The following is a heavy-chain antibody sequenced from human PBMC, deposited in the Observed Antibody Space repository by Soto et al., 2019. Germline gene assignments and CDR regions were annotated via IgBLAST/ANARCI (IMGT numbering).Heavy chain of an antibody. V-gene: IGHV3-33*01. CDR1: GFTFSSYG. CDR2: IWYDGSNK. Sequence: QVQLVESGGGVVQPGRSLRLSCAASGFTFSSYGMHWVRQAPGKGLEWVAVIWYDGSNKYYADSVKGRFTISRDNSKNTLYLQMNSLRAEDTAVYYCARDRGSSLASYFYGMDVWGQGTTVTVSS. CDR3: ARDRGSSLASYFYGMDV. J-gene: IGHJ6*02. D-gene: IGHD6-6*01.